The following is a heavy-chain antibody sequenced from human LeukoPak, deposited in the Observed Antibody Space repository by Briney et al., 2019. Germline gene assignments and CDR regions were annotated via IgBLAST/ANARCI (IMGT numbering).Heavy chain of an antibody. D-gene: IGHD1-26*01. J-gene: IGHJ4*02. CDR2: INPSSGAT. CDR3: ARLELRGGAYFDY. V-gene: IGHV1-46*01. CDR1: GYTFTSYY. Sequence: GASVKVSCKTSGYTFTSYYIHWVRQAPGQGLEWMGIINPSSGATNYAQKLQGRVTMTTDTSTSTAYMELRSLRSDDTAVYYCARLELRGGAYFDYWGQGTLVTVSS.